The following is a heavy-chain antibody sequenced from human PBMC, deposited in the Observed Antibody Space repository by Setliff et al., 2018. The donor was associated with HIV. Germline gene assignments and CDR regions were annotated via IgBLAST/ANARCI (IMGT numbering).Heavy chain of an antibody. D-gene: IGHD3-22*01. CDR1: GGSFSGYY. CDR2: INHSGST. CDR3: ARNPAIPFYDSSGYYYRYYYYYMDV. J-gene: IGHJ6*03. V-gene: IGHV4-34*01. Sequence: SETLSLTCAVYGGSFSGYYWSWIRQPPGKGLEWIGEINHSGSTNYNPSLKSRVTISVDTSKNQFSLKLSSVAAADTAVYYCARNPAIPFYDSSGYYYRYYYYYMDVWGKGTTVTVTS.